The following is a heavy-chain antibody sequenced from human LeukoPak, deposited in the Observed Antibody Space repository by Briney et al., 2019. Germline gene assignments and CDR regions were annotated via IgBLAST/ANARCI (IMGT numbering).Heavy chain of an antibody. V-gene: IGHV3-74*01. CDR1: GITFSTYW. Sequence: PGGSLRLSCAGSGITFSTYWMHWVRQAPGKGLVWVSRINSEGSTISYADSVKGRFTISRDNAKNTLFLQLNSRRAEDTAVYYCARISSDSISYYDHWGQGTLVTVSS. CDR3: ARISSDSISYYDH. D-gene: IGHD3-22*01. J-gene: IGHJ4*02. CDR2: INSEGSTI.